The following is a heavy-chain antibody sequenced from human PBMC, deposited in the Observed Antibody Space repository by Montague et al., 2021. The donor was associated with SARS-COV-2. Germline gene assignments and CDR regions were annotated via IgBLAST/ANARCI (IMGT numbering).Heavy chain of an antibody. D-gene: IGHD4-17*01. CDR1: GLTVNSNF. CDR3: ASGLGYGDYGDY. J-gene: IGHJ4*02. Sequence: SLRLSCAASGLTVNSNFMTWVRQAPGKGLEWVSAIYAGGGTDYADSGKGRFTVSSDNSNNTLYLLLKSLRVDDTALYYCASGLGYGDYGDYWGQGTLVTVSS. CDR2: IYAGGGT. V-gene: IGHV3-53*01.